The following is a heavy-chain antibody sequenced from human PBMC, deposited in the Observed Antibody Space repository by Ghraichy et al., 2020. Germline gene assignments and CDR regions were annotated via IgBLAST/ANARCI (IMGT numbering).Heavy chain of an antibody. V-gene: IGHV3-23*01. J-gene: IGHJ4*02. CDR1: GFTIRSYS. Sequence: GGSLRLSCAGSGFTIRSYSMSWVRQAPGKGLEWVSAISYRGGETFYADSVKGRFTISRDTSKNTLSLQMDSLRAEDTAMYFCAIVYKNDLDYWGQGTLVTVSS. CDR2: ISYRGGET. CDR3: AIVYKNDLDY. D-gene: IGHD1-14*01.